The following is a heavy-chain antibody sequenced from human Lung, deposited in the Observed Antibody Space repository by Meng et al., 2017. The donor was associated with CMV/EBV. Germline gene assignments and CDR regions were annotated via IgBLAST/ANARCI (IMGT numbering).Heavy chain of an antibody. V-gene: IGHV7-4-1*01. CDR1: GYTFTSSS. CDR3: ARGNGWRFDY. Sequence: QGRRVQTWSELKKPGASVKGSLQVAGYTFTSSSMNWVRHAPGQGLEWMGWININTGNPTYAQGFTVRFVFSLDPSVSTAYLQIDSLKADDTAVYYCARGNGWRFDYWGQGTLVTVSS. J-gene: IGHJ4*02. CDR2: ININTGNP. D-gene: IGHD6-19*01.